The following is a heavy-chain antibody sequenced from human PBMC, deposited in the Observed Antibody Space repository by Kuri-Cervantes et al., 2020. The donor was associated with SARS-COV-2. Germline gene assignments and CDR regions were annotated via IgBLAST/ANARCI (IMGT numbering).Heavy chain of an antibody. CDR1: GASISSDDYY. Sequence: LRLSCAVSGASISSDDYYWSWIRQPPGKGLEWIGYIYYSGSTYYNPSLKSRVTISVDTSKNQFSLKLSSVTAADTAVYYCARGLRGTIFGVVIDYYYGMDVWGQGTTVTVSS. D-gene: IGHD3-3*01. V-gene: IGHV4-31*02. CDR3: ARGLRGTIFGVVIDYYYGMDV. CDR2: IYYSGST. J-gene: IGHJ6*02.